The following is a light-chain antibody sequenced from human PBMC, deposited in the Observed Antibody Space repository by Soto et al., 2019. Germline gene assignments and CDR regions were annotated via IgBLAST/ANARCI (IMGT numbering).Light chain of an antibody. CDR3: QQSYSPLWT. CDR2: AAS. V-gene: IGKV1-39*01. CDR1: QSISSH. Sequence: DIQMTQSPSSLSASVGDRVTITCRASQSISSHLNWYQQKPGKAPKLLIYAASSLQRGVPSRFSGSGSGTDFTLIISSLQPEDFATYYCQQSYSPLWTFGQGTKV. J-gene: IGKJ1*01.